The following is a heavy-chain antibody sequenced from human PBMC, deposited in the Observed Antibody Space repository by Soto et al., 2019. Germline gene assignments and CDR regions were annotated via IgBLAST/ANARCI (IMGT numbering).Heavy chain of an antibody. CDR3: AFNRYHYYGLDV. CDR2: IYYSGST. D-gene: IGHD3-16*02. J-gene: IGHJ6*02. V-gene: IGHV4-59*01. CDR1: GGSISNYY. Sequence: QVQLQESGPGLVKPSETLSLTCSVSGGSISNYYWSWIRQPPGKGLEWIGYIYYSGSTSYNPSLRSRFTISVDTSKNQFSLNLSSVTAADTAVYYCAFNRYHYYGLDVWGQGTTVTVSS.